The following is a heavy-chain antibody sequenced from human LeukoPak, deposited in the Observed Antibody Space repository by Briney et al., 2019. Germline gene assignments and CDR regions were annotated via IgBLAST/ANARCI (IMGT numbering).Heavy chain of an antibody. D-gene: IGHD1-1*01. CDR2: ISGSSSTI. CDR3: AKSRSGSANWALQIFDN. CDR1: GFTFSVYT. J-gene: IGHJ4*02. Sequence: GGSLRLSCAASGFTFSVYTMNWVRQTPGKGLEWISYISGSSSTIYYADYVKGRFTISRDNSKNSLFVQMNSLRAEDTAVYFCAKSRSGSANWALQIFDNWGQGTLVTVSS. V-gene: IGHV3-48*01.